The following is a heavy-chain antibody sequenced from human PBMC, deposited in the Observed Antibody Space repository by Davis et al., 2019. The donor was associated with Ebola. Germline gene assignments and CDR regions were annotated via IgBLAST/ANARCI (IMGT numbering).Heavy chain of an antibody. D-gene: IGHD2-21*02. Sequence: GSLRLSCTVSGGSISSSSYYWSWIRQPPGKGLEWIGYIYYSGSTNYNPSLKSRVTISVDTSKNQFSLKLSSVTAADTAVYYCAREMGDSSFDYWGQGTLVTVSS. CDR3: AREMGDSSFDY. J-gene: IGHJ4*02. V-gene: IGHV4-61*01. CDR2: IYYSGST. CDR1: GGSISSSSYY.